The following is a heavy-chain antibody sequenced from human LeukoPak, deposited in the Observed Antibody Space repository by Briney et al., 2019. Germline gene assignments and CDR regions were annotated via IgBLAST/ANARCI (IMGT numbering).Heavy chain of an antibody. CDR3: ARGSSRGEQLAQARYYYYYGMDV. CDR2: INHSGSA. Sequence: PSETLSLTCAVYGGSFSGYYLSWIRQPPGKGLEWIGEINHSGSANYNPPLKSRVTISVGTSKNQFSLKLSSVTAADTAGYYCARGSSRGEQLAQARYYYYYGMDVWGQGTTVTVSS. D-gene: IGHD6-6*01. V-gene: IGHV4-34*01. CDR1: GGSFSGYY. J-gene: IGHJ6*02.